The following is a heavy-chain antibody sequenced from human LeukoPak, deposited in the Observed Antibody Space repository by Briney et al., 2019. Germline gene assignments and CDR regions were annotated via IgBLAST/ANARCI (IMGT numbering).Heavy chain of an antibody. D-gene: IGHD3-10*01. V-gene: IGHV3-15*01. CDR2: VKSKADGGTT. CDR3: ATVTTMIRGVVGDI. Sequence: GGSLRLSCAASGFTFSNAWMSWVRQAPGKGLEWVGRVKSKADGGTTHSAAPGRFTISRDDSKNTLYLLMNSLKTEDTAVYYCATVTTMIRGVVGDIWGQGTMVTVPS. CDR1: GFTFSNAW. J-gene: IGHJ3*02.